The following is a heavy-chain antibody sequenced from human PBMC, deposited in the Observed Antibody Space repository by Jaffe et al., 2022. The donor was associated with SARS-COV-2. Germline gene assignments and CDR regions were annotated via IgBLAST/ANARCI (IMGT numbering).Heavy chain of an antibody. D-gene: IGHD2-2*01. V-gene: IGHV3-33*01. Sequence: QVQLVESGGGVVQPGRSLRLSCAASGFTFSSYGMHWVRQAPGKGLEWVAVIWYDGSNKYYADSVKGRFTISRDNSKNTLYLQMNSLRAEDTAVYYCAREEGYCSSTSCPADGMDVWGQGTTVTVSS. CDR2: IWYDGSNK. J-gene: IGHJ6*02. CDR3: AREEGYCSSTSCPADGMDV. CDR1: GFTFSSYG.